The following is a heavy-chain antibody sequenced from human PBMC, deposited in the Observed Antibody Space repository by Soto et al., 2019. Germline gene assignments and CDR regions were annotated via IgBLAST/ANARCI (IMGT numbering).Heavy chain of an antibody. V-gene: IGHV1-69*01. D-gene: IGHD7-27*01. J-gene: IGHJ3*02. CDR1: GGTFSSYA. Sequence: QVQLVQSGAEVKKPGSSVKVSCKASGGTFSSYAISWVRQAPGQGLEWMGGIIPIFGTANYAQKFQGRVKITADESQSTAYMELSSLRSEDTAVYYCARPRNRGQKPNDAFDIWGQGTMVTVSS. CDR3: ARPRNRGQKPNDAFDI. CDR2: IIPIFGTA.